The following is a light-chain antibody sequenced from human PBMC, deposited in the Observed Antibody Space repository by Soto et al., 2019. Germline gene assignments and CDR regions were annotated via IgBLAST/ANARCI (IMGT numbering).Light chain of an antibody. CDR1: HNISTY. J-gene: IGKJ2*01. Sequence: DIQMTQFPSSLSASVGDGVTITCRASHNISTYLHWYQQKPGEAPKFLIYATSNLQSWVPSRFSGSGSGTDFTLTISNLQPDDFATYFCQQSYSTLYTFGQGTKLEVK. CDR2: ATS. V-gene: IGKV1-39*01. CDR3: QQSYSTLYT.